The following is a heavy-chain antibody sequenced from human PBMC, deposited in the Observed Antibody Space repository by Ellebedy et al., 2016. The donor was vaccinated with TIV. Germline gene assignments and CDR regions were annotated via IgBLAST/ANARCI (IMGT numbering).Heavy chain of an antibody. CDR2: IIPIFGTA. D-gene: IGHD2-2*01. CDR3: ARGTRTYQLQRGWFDP. Sequence: SVKVSXXASGGTFSSYAISWVRQAPGQGLEWMGGIIPIFGTANYAQKFQGRVTITADESTSTAYMELSSLRSEDTAVYYCARGTRTYQLQRGWFDPWGQGTLVTVSS. V-gene: IGHV1-69*13. CDR1: GGTFSSYA. J-gene: IGHJ5*02.